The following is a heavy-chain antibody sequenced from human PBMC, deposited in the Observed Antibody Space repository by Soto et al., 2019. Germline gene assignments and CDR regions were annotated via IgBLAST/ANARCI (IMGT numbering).Heavy chain of an antibody. V-gene: IGHV1-18*04. CDR1: GYTFTSYG. CDR3: AGYRPHYDGSGSGGRDV. CDR2: ISAYNGNT. Sequence: QVQLVQSGAEVKKPGASVKVSCKASGYTFTSYGISWVRQAPGQGLEWRGWISAYNGNTHYAQKLQGRVTMTTDISTSTAYMELRSLRYEDTAVYYCAGYRPHYDGSGSGGRDVWGQGTTVTVSS. J-gene: IGHJ6*02. D-gene: IGHD3-10*01.